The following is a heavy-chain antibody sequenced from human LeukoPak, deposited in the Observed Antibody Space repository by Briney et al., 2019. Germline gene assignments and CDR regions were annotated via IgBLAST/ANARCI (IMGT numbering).Heavy chain of an antibody. CDR1: GGTFSSYA. CDR3: ARDNPYYYGSGSYYVSALRSAFDI. CDR2: IIPIFGTA. Sequence: ASVKVSCKASGGTFSSYAISWVRQAPGQGLEWMGGIIPIFGTANYAQKFQGRVTITADESTSTAHMELSSLRSEDTAVYYCARDNPYYYGSGSYYVSALRSAFDIWGQGTMVTVSS. D-gene: IGHD3-10*01. V-gene: IGHV1-69*13. J-gene: IGHJ3*02.